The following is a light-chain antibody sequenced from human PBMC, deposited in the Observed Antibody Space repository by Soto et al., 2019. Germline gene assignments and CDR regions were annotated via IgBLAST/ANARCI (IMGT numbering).Light chain of an antibody. J-gene: IGKJ1*01. Sequence: EIVLTQSPATLSFSPGERATLSCRASPSVTNFLAWYQQKPGQAPRLLIYDASNRATGIPARFSGSGSGTDFTLTISSLQSEDFAVYYCQQYNNWPRTFGQGTKVDIK. CDR3: QQYNNWPRT. V-gene: IGKV3-11*01. CDR2: DAS. CDR1: PSVTNF.